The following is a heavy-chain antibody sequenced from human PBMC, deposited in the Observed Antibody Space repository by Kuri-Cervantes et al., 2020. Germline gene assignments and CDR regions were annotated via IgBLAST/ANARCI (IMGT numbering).Heavy chain of an antibody. CDR1: GGTFSSYA. Sequence: SVKVSCRASGGTFSSYAISWVRQAPGQGLEWMGGIIPIFGTANYAQKFQGRVTITADKSTSTAYMELSSLRSEDTAVYYCARGRIGGYDFWSGYWIYWGQGTLVTVSS. J-gene: IGHJ4*02. CDR2: IIPIFGTA. CDR3: ARGRIGGYDFWSGYWIY. V-gene: IGHV1-69*06. D-gene: IGHD3-3*01.